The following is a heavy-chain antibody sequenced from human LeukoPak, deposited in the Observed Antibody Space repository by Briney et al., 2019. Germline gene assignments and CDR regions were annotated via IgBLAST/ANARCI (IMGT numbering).Heavy chain of an antibody. J-gene: IGHJ4*02. D-gene: IGHD3-16*01. V-gene: IGHV3-9*01. CDR3: AINWGAVLDY. CDR1: GFTFDDYA. CDR2: ISWNSGSI. Sequence: GGSLRLSCAASGFTFDDYAMHWVRQAPGKGLEWVSGISWNSGSIGYADSVKGRFTISRDNSKNTLYLQMNSLRAEDTAVYYCAINWGAVLDYWGQGTLVTVSS.